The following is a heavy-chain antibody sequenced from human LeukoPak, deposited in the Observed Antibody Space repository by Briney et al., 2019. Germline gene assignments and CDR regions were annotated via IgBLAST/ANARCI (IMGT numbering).Heavy chain of an antibody. D-gene: IGHD3-10*01. J-gene: IGHJ5*02. CDR2: IYSRGDT. V-gene: IGHV3-66*01. Sequence: PGGSLRLSCAASEFIVSINYMTWVRQAPGKGLEWVSLIYSRGDTKYADSVKGRFTICRDNSKNTLYLQMSSLRTEDTAVYYCARDLHITMVRDKRGSWFDPWGQGTLVTVSS. CDR3: ARDLHITMVRDKRGSWFDP. CDR1: EFIVSINY.